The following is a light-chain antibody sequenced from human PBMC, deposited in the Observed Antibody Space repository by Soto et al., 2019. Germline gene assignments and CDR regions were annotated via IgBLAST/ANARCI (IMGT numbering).Light chain of an antibody. V-gene: IGKV1-5*01. CDR2: DAS. Sequence: DIQMAQSPSTLSASVGDRVTITCRASQSISRWLPCYQQKPGKAPKLLIYDASSLESGVPSRFSGSGSGTEFTLTISSLQPDDFATYHCQQYNSWSGVTFGGGTKVEIK. J-gene: IGKJ4*01. CDR3: QQYNSWSGVT. CDR1: QSISRW.